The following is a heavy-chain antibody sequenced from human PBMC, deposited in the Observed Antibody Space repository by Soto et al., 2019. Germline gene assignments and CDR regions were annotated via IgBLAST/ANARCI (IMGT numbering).Heavy chain of an antibody. V-gene: IGHV2-5*01. J-gene: IGHJ4*02. CDR3: AHRVIGAAAPHIDS. Sequence: QITLKESGPTLVKPTQTLTLTCTFSGFSLSASGVGVAWIRQPPGKALEWLALIFWNDDKLYTSSLRNRLTINKDTSKNQVILTLTNMEPEDAATYYCAHRVIGAAAPHIDSWGPGTLVTVSS. CDR1: GFSLSASGVG. D-gene: IGHD6-6*01. CDR2: IFWNDDK.